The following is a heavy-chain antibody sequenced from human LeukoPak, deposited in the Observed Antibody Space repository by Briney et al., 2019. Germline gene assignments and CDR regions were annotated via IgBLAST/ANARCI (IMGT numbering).Heavy chain of an antibody. CDR1: GFTFSSYS. CDR3: ARDGRELYYYYYYMDV. D-gene: IGHD1-7*01. J-gene: IGHJ6*03. Sequence: GGSLRLSCAASGFTFSSYSMNWVHQAPGKGLEWVSSISSSSSYIYYADSVKGRFTISRDNAKNSLYLQMNSLRAEDTAVYYCARDGRELYYYYYYMDVWGKGTTVTVSS. V-gene: IGHV3-21*01. CDR2: ISSSSSYI.